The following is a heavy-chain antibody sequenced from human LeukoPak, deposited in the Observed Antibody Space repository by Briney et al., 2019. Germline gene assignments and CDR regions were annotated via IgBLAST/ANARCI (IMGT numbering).Heavy chain of an antibody. Sequence: GSLRLSGAASGFTFTNAWMSWVRQAPGKGLEWVGRIKSKADGGTTDYAASVKGRFTISRDDSENTLYLQMNSLKAEDTAVYYCTPPRGYYFVYWGQQGALVTVSS. D-gene: IGHD3-22*01. CDR3: TPPRGYYFVY. CDR2: IKSKADGGTT. J-gene: IGHJ4*02. CDR1: GFTFTNAW. V-gene: IGHV3-15*01.